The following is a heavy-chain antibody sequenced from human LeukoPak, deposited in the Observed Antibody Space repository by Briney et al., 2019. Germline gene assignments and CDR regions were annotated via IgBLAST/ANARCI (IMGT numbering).Heavy chain of an antibody. J-gene: IGHJ1*01. CDR2: ISGSGGST. CDR3: AKDQNYYDVFQH. D-gene: IGHD3-22*01. CDR1: GFTFSWCS. V-gene: IGHV3-23*01. Sequence: QAGGSLRLSCVASGFTFSWCSMHWVRQAPGKGLEWVSAISGSGGSTYYADSVKGRFTISRDNSKNTLYLQMNSLRAEDTAVYYCAKDQNYYDVFQHWGQGTLVTVSS.